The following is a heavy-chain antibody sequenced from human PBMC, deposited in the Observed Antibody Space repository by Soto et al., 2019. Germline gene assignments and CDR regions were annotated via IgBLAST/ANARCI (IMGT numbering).Heavy chain of an antibody. V-gene: IGHV5-10-1*01. D-gene: IGHD3-3*01. CDR1: GYSFTSYW. J-gene: IGHJ6*02. Sequence: PGESLKISCKGSGYSFTSYWISWVRQMPGKGLEWMGRIDPSDSYTNYSPSFQGHVTISADKSISTAYLQWSSLKASDTATYYCARLSTIFGVVSPSGMDVWGQGTTVTVSS. CDR3: ARLSTIFGVVSPSGMDV. CDR2: IDPSDSYT.